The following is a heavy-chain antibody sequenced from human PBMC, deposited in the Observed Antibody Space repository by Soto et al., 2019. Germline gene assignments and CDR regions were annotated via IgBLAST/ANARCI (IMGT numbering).Heavy chain of an antibody. Sequence: ASMTVSCKASGYTYTSYAMHWERQAPGQGLEWKGWINACNGNTKYYQKYQGRDNINRDTSASTAYMELSSLRSEDTAVYYCACIFSGGYSYGFYYYGMDVWGQGTTVTVSS. CDR3: ACIFSGGYSYGFYYYGMDV. D-gene: IGHD5-18*01. J-gene: IGHJ6*02. CDR1: GYTYTSYA. CDR2: INACNGNT. V-gene: IGHV1-3*01.